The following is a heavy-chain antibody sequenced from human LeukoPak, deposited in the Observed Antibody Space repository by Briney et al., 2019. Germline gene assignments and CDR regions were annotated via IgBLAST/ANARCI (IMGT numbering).Heavy chain of an antibody. Sequence: PGGSLRLSCAASGFIFSSYEMNWVRQAPGKGLEWGSYISSSGSTIYDADSVKGRFTISRDNAKTTLSLQMNSLRAEDTAVYYCARDLVTGNYYYYYYYMDVWGKGTTVTVSS. CDR2: ISSSGSTI. CDR3: ARDLVTGNYYYYYYYMDV. CDR1: GFIFSSYE. D-gene: IGHD2-21*02. J-gene: IGHJ6*03. V-gene: IGHV3-48*03.